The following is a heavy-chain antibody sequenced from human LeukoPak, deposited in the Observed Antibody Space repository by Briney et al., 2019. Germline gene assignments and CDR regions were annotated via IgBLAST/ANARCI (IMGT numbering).Heavy chain of an antibody. J-gene: IGHJ1*01. CDR3: ARGGAARLHFQN. CDR1: GGSVSGHY. V-gene: IGHV4-59*02. CDR2: IYHSGST. Sequence: SETLSLTCAVYGGSVSGHYWSWIRQPPGKGLEWIGYIYHSGSTNYNPSLQGRVTISVDTSKNQFSLNLNSVTAADTAVYYCARGGAARLHFQNWGQGTLVTVSS. D-gene: IGHD6-6*01.